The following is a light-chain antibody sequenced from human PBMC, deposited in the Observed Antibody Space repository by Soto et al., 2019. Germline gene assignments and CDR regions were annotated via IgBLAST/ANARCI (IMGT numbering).Light chain of an antibody. CDR3: QQYNNWPRT. J-gene: IGKJ1*01. CDR2: GAS. CDR1: QSVSSSY. Sequence: EIVLTQSPGTLSLSPGERATLSCRASQSVSSSYLAWYQQKPGQPPRLLIYGASTRATGIPARFSGSGSGTEFTLTISSLQSEDVAVYYCQQYNNWPRTFGQGTKVDIK. V-gene: IGKV3-15*01.